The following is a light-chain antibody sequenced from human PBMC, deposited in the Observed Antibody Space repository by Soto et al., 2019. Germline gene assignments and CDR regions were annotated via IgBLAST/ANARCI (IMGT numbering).Light chain of an antibody. V-gene: IGKV1-5*03. CDR1: QTISSL. CDR2: KVS. J-gene: IGKJ1*01. Sequence: DTQMTQSPSTLSASVGDRVTITCRASQTISSLLAWYQQKPGKAPKLLIHKVSTLQSGVPSRFSASGSGTEFTLTISSLQPDDFATYYCQQYNSLWTFGQGTKVEIK. CDR3: QQYNSLWT.